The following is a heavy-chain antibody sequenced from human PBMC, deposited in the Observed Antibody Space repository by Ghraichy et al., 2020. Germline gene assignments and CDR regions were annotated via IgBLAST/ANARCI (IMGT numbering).Heavy chain of an antibody. CDR3: ARDYDQSFDS. J-gene: IGHJ4*02. CDR2: TYYRTKWHN. D-gene: IGHD3-22*01. CDR1: GDSVSTKYAA. Sequence: SQTLSLTCAISGDSVSTKYAAWNWIRQSPSRGLEWLGRTYYRTKWHNEYAVSVESRITINPDTSKNQFSLQLTSVTPEDTAVYYCARDYDQSFDSWGQGTLVTVSS. V-gene: IGHV6-1*01.